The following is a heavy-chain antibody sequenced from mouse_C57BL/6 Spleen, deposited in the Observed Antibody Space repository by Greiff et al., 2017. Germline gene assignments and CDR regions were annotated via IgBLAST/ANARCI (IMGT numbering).Heavy chain of an antibody. Sequence: VKLVESGPGLVAPSQSLSITCTVSGFSLTSYAISWVRQPPGKGLEWLGVIWTGGGTNYNSALKSRLSISKVNAKSQVFLIMNSLQTDDPARYYCARKDDYDEAWFAYWGQGTLVTVAP. D-gene: IGHD2-4*01. CDR2: IWTGGGT. CDR3: ARKDDYDEAWFAY. CDR1: GFSLTSYA. V-gene: IGHV2-9-1*01. J-gene: IGHJ3*01.